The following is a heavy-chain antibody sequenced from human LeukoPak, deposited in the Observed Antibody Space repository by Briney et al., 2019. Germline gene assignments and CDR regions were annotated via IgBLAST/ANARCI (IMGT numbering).Heavy chain of an antibody. CDR2: ISAYNGNT. V-gene: IGHV1-18*01. D-gene: IGHD6-19*01. CDR3: ARAENLPGIAVAGDPPGFDY. CDR1: GYTFTSYG. J-gene: IGHJ4*02. Sequence: ASAKVSCKASGYTFTSYGISWVRQAPGQGLEGMGWISAYNGNTNYAQKLQGRVTMTTDTSTSTAYMELRSLRSDDTAVYYCARAENLPGIAVAGDPPGFDYWGQGTLVTVSS.